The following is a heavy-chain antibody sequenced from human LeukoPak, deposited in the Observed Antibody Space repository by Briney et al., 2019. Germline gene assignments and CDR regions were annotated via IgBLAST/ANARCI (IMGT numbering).Heavy chain of an antibody. V-gene: IGHV4-34*01. CDR2: INHSGST. J-gene: IGHJ6*02. D-gene: IGHD2-2*01. Sequence: SETLSLTCAVYGGSFSVYYCSWIRQPPGKRLEWIGEINHSGSTNYNPSLKSRVTISVDTSKNQFSLKLSSVTAADTAVYYCARGRRVVVVPAPRNYYYYYGMVVWGQGTTVTVSS. CDR3: ARGRRVVVVPAPRNYYYYYGMVV. CDR1: GGSFSVYY.